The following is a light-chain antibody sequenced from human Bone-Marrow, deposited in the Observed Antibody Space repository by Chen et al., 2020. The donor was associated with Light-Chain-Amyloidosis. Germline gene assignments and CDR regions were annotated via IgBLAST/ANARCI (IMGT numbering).Light chain of an antibody. CDR2: DDS. CDR1: NIGSTS. Sequence: SYVLTQPSSVSVAPGQTATIACGGNNIGSTSVHWYQQTPGQGPLLVVYDDSDRPSGIPERLAGAKSGNMATLTSSRVEAGDEADYYCQVWDRSRDRPVFGGGTKLTVL. J-gene: IGLJ3*02. V-gene: IGLV3-21*02. CDR3: QVWDRSRDRPV.